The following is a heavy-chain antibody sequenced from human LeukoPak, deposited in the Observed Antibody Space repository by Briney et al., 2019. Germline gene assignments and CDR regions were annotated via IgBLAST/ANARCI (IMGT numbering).Heavy chain of an antibody. CDR1: GGTFSSYA. CDR2: IIPIFGTA. D-gene: IGHD4-23*01. CDR3: ARGYGGTSPFDY. V-gene: IGHV1-69*13. Sequence: SVKVSCKASGGTFSSYAISWVRQAPGQGLEWMGGIIPIFGTANCAQKFQGRVTITADESTSTAYMELSSLRSEDTAVYYCARGYGGTSPFDYWGQGTLVTVSS. J-gene: IGHJ4*02.